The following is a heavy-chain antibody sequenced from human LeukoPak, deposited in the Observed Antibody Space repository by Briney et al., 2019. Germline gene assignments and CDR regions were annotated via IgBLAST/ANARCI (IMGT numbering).Heavy chain of an antibody. J-gene: IGHJ1*01. D-gene: IGHD3-22*01. CDR2: IYHSGST. CDR3: ARDPALYYYDSSVYSYDPFQH. Sequence: PSQTLSLTCTVSGGSISSGGYYWSWIRQPPGKGLEWIGYIYHSGSTYYNPSLKSRVTISVDRSKNQFSLKLSSVTAADTAVYYCARDPALYYYDSSVYSYDPFQHWGQGTLVTVSS. V-gene: IGHV4-30-2*01. CDR1: GGSISSGGYY.